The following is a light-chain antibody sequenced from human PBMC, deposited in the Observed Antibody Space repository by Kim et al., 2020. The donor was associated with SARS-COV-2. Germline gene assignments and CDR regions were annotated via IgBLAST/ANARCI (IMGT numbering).Light chain of an antibody. V-gene: IGKV3-20*01. CDR3: QQYETSPYT. Sequence: GGRATLSCRASQSVSSSYLAWYQQKAGQPPRLLIYGASTRATGIPDRFNGGGSGTDFTLTISRLEPEDFALYFCQQYETSPYTFGQGTKLEI. CDR2: GAS. J-gene: IGKJ2*01. CDR1: QSVSSSY.